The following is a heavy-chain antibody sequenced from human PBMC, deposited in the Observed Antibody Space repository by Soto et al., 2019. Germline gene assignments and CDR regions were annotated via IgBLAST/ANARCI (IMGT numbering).Heavy chain of an antibody. CDR3: ARRPGTINNFGVVTGDDY. CDR1: GYSFSNYE. J-gene: IGHJ4*02. D-gene: IGHD3-3*02. Sequence: QVQLVQSGAELKKPGASVKVSCKASGYSFSNYEISWVRQAPGQGLEWMGWFSPNNGNTNYAQKFQGRVIMTTDTSTSTAYMDMRSLRSDDTAVYYCARRPGTINNFGVVTGDDYWGQGTLVTVSS. CDR2: FSPNNGNT. V-gene: IGHV1-18*01.